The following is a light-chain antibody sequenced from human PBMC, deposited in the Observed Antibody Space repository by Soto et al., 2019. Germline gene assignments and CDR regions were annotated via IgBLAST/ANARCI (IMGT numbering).Light chain of an antibody. V-gene: IGKV1-5*02. CDR2: DVS. CDR3: QQYYSYSPWA. CDR1: ESISSW. J-gene: IGKJ1*01. Sequence: IGLSSESISSWLAWYQQKPGKAPKLLIYDVSKLRRGVPSRFSGGGSGTECIRTISSLQPEDFATYFYQQYYSYSPWAFGQGTKVDIK.